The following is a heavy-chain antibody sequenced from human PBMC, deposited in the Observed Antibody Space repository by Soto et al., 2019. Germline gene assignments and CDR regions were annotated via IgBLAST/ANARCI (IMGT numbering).Heavy chain of an antibody. J-gene: IGHJ5*02. CDR3: ARERGNIYCGGDCSGSFDP. V-gene: IGHV1-46*01. CDR2: INPSGGST. Sequence: QVQLVQSGAEVKKPGASVKVSCKASGYTFTSYYMHWVRQAPGQGLEWMGIINPSGGSTSYAQKFQGRVTMTRDTSTSTVYMELSSLRSEDTAVYYCARERGNIYCGGDCSGSFDPWGQGTLVTVSS. D-gene: IGHD2-21*02. CDR1: GYTFTSYY.